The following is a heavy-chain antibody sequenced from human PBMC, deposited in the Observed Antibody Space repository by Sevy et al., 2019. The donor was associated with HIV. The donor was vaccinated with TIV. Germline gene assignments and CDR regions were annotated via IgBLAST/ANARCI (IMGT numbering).Heavy chain of an antibody. CDR1: GFTFRNYW. V-gene: IGHV3-74*01. CDR3: ARAGIGDFWSGYYGIDH. D-gene: IGHD3-3*01. Sequence: GGSLRLSCAASGFTFRNYWMHWVRQAPGKGLVSVSYIHTVGSSSYYADYVKGRFTISRDNAQNTLYLQMNGLRAGDTAVYYCARAGIGDFWSGYYGIDHWGQGTLVTVSS. J-gene: IGHJ4*02. CDR2: IHTVGSSS.